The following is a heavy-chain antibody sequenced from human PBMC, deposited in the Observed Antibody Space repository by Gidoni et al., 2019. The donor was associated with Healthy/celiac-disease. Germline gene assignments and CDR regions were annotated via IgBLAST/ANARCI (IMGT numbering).Heavy chain of an antibody. CDR1: GFTFSSYS. Sequence: EVQLVESGGGLVQPGGSLRLSCASSGFTFSSYSMHWVRQDPGKGLEWVSYISSSSSTIYYADSVKGRFTISRDNAKNSLYLQMNGLRDEDTAVYYCAESYDGYWGQGTLVTVSS. CDR2: ISSSSSTI. J-gene: IGHJ4*02. CDR3: AESYDGY. D-gene: IGHD3-22*01. V-gene: IGHV3-48*02.